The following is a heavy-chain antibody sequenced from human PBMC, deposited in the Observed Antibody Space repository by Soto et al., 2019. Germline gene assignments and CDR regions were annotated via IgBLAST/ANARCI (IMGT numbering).Heavy chain of an antibody. D-gene: IGHD2-15*01. CDR1: GFTFSGST. Sequence: PGGSLRLSCAASGFTFSGSTMHWVRQASGKGLEWVGRIRSKTNNYATAYAASVKGRFTISRDDSKNTAYLHMNSLETEDAAVYYCVPFCSDGNCYFHLDYWGQGTLVTVPQ. V-gene: IGHV3-73*01. CDR2: IRSKTNNYAT. CDR3: VPFCSDGNCYFHLDY. J-gene: IGHJ4*02.